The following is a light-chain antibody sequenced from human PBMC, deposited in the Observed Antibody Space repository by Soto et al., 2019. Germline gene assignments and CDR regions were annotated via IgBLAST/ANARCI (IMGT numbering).Light chain of an antibody. J-gene: IGKJ1*01. CDR1: QSXXXXX. Sequence: EIVLTQSPGTLSLSPGERATLSCRASQSXXXXXLAWYQQKPGQAPRLLIYGASSRATGIPDRFSGSGSGXXXXXXXXXXXXXXFAVYYCQQYGSSPPTFGQGTKVEIK. V-gene: IGKV3-20*01. CDR3: QQYGSSPPT. CDR2: GAS.